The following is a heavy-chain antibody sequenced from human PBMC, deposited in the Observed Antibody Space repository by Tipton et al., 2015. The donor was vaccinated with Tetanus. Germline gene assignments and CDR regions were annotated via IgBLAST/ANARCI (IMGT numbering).Heavy chain of an antibody. V-gene: IGHV4-39*01. D-gene: IGHD2-15*01. CDR1: GGSISSYY. CDR3: ARLSEYCSGGSCYY. Sequence: TLSLTCTVSGGSISSYYWSWIRQPPGKGLEWIGSIYYRGSTYYNPSLKSRVTISVDTSKNQFSLKLSSVTAADTAVYYCARLSEYCSGGSCYYWGQGTLVTVSS. J-gene: IGHJ4*02. CDR2: IYYRGST.